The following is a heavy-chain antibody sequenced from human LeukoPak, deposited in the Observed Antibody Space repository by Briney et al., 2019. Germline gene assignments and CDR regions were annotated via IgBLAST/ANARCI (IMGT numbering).Heavy chain of an antibody. CDR2: IFYSGST. J-gene: IGHJ4*02. D-gene: IGHD3-9*01. Sequence: SETLSLTCAVSDGSISVSSFFWGWIRQSPGKGLEWIGNIFYSGSTHYNPSLRSRVTISVDTSKNQFSLKLSSVTAADTAVYYCARSSLRYFDWLDWGQGTLVTVSS. CDR3: ARSSLRYFDWLD. V-gene: IGHV4-39*07. CDR1: DGSISVSSFF.